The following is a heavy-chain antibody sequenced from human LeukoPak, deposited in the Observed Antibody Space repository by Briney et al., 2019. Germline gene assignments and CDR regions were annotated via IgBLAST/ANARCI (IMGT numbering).Heavy chain of an antibody. CDR3: ARAVSYYDFWSGYYRTYYFDY. V-gene: IGHV4-38-2*02. D-gene: IGHD3-3*01. J-gene: IGHJ4*02. Sequence: SETLSLTCTVSGCSISSGYYWGWIRQPPGKGLEWIGSIYHSGSTYYNPSLKSRVTISVDTSKNQFSLKLSSVTAADTAVYYCARAVSYYDFWSGYYRTYYFDYWGQGTLVTVSS. CDR2: IYHSGST. CDR1: GCSISSGYY.